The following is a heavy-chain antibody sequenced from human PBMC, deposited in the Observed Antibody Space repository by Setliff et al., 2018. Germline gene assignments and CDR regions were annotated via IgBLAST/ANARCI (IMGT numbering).Heavy chain of an antibody. CDR2: ISSYNGNT. J-gene: IGHJ4*02. V-gene: IGHV1-18*01. CDR3: ARGGSSLLDY. D-gene: IGHD3-16*01. CDR1: GYSFSNYG. Sequence: ASVKVSCKASGYSFSNYGITWVRQVPGQGLEWMGWISSYNGNTDYAQNFQGRVTLTTDTSTSTAYMELRSLRSDDTAVYRCARGGSSLLDYWGQGTLVTVSS.